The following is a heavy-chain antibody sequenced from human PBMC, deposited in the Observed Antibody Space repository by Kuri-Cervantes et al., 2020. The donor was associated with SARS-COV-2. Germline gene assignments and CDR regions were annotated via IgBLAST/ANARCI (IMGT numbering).Heavy chain of an antibody. J-gene: IGHJ5*02. CDR3: ATAPGLPSGSINWFDP. CDR2: IIPAFGTA. CDR1: GGTFRTYA. Sequence: SVKVSCKTSGGTFRTYAVSWVRQAPGHGLEWMGGIIPAFGTADSAQKFKGRVTITADESTNTAYMELSSLRSEDTAVYYCATAPGLPSGSINWFDPWGQGTLVTVSS. D-gene: IGHD3-10*01. V-gene: IGHV1-69*13.